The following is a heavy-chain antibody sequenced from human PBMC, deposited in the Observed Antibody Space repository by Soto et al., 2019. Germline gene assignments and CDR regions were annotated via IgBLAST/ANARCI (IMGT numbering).Heavy chain of an antibody. CDR3: ARGSSSGTMSYIIDH. D-gene: IGHD3-10*02. CDR1: GFTFSGHG. CDR2: MSNDGSDK. J-gene: IGHJ4*02. V-gene: IGHV3-30*03. Sequence: PEESLRLSCAASGFTFSGHGMHWVRQRQAPGKGLEWVAVMSNDGSDKNYVDSVKGRFTISRDNSENILYLQMNSLRAEDTAVYYCARGSSSGTMSYIIDHWGQGTLVTVSS.